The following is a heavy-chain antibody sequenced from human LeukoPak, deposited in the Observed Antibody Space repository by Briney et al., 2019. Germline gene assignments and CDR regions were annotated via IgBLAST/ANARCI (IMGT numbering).Heavy chain of an antibody. V-gene: IGHV4-59*01. CDR2: IDYSGST. Sequence: PSETLSLTCTVSGGSISGYYWTWIRQPPGKGLEYIGYIDYSGSTNYSPSLKSRVTISVDTSKNQFSLKLSSVTSADTAMYYCARDRTNYGGNSVDDAFDIWGQGTMVTVSS. J-gene: IGHJ3*02. CDR3: ARDRTNYGGNSVDDAFDI. CDR1: GGSISGYY. D-gene: IGHD4-23*01.